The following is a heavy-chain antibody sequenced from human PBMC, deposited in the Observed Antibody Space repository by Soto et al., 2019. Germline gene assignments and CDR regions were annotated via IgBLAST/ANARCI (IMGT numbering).Heavy chain of an antibody. J-gene: IGHJ6*02. Sequence: ASVKVSFKASGYTFTSYALHWVRPAPGQRLEWMGWINAGNGNTKYSQKFQGRVTITRDTSASTAYMELSSLRSEDTAVYYCARDPDGYYYYYGMDVWGQGTTVTVSS. CDR1: GYTFTSYA. V-gene: IGHV1-3*01. CDR3: ARDPDGYYYYYGMDV. CDR2: INAGNGNT.